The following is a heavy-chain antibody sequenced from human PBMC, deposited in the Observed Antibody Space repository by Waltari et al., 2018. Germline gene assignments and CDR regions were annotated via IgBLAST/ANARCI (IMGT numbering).Heavy chain of an antibody. V-gene: IGHV4-38-2*01. J-gene: IGHJ4*02. CDR1: GYSISSGYS. CDR3: ARIVGGNPDY. CDR2: IYHSGST. D-gene: IGHD2-15*01. Sequence: QVQLQESGPGLVKPSETLSLTCAVSGYSISSGYSWGWIRQPPGKGLEWIGSIYHSGSTYYNPSLKSRVTISVDTSKNQFSLKLSSVTAADTAVYYCARIVGGNPDYWGQGTLVTVSS.